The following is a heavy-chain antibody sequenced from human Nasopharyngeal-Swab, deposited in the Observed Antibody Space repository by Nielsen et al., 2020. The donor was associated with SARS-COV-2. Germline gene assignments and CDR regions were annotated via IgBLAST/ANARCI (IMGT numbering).Heavy chain of an antibody. D-gene: IGHD3-22*01. CDR3: ARLNNYDSGGYYYIDY. J-gene: IGHJ4*02. V-gene: IGHV1-69*01. Sequence: RQAPGQGLEWMGGTIPVFGTPIYAQKFQGRVTITADESTSTAYMELSSLRSEDTAFYYCARLNNYDSGGYYYIDYWGQGTLVTVSS. CDR2: TIPVFGTP.